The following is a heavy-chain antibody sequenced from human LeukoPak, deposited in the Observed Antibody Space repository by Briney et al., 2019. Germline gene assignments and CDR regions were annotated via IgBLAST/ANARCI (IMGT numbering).Heavy chain of an antibody. CDR2: INPVDSDT. CDR1: GYSFTSYW. Sequence: GESLKISCKGSGYSFTSYWIGWVRQMPGKGLEWMGIINPVDSDTRYSPSFQGQVTISVDKSISTAYLHWSSLKASDTAMYCCARHLEHGDYWGQGTLVTVSS. D-gene: IGHD1/OR15-1a*01. V-gene: IGHV5-51*01. J-gene: IGHJ4*02. CDR3: ARHLEHGDY.